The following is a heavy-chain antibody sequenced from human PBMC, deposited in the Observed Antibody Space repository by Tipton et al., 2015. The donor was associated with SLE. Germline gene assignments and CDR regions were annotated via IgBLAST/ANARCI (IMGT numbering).Heavy chain of an antibody. J-gene: IGHJ4*02. V-gene: IGHV1-69*05. CDR1: VGTFSSNA. D-gene: IGHD2-2*01. Sequence: QLVQSGAEMKKPGSSVKVSCKASVGTFSSNAITWVRQAPGQGLEWMGGLVPMLGAANYVQKFRGRLTITTDESRTTTFMELTNLGPEDTAVYYCARVYCSSDTCYQIDCWGQGTLVTVSS. CDR3: ARVYCSSDTCYQIDC. CDR2: LVPMLGAA.